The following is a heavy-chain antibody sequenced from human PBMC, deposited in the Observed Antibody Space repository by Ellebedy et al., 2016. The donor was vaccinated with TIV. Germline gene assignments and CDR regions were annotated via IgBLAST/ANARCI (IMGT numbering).Heavy chain of an antibody. CDR1: EITFRNYG. V-gene: IGHV3-30*03. Sequence: GESLKISCAASEITFRNYGMHWVRQAPGEGLEWVAVIAFDGSIKHYADSVKGRFTISRDNSMTTLYLEMNSLRAEDTAVYYCARDLDKSSGWYGGAAYWGQGTLVTVSS. CDR3: ARDLDKSSGWYGGAAY. J-gene: IGHJ4*02. D-gene: IGHD6-19*01. CDR2: IAFDGSIK.